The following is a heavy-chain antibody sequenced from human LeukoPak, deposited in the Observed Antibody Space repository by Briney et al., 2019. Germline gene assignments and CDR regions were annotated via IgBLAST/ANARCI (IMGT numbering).Heavy chain of an antibody. Sequence: GGSLRLFCAASGFTFSSYAMSWVRQAPGKGLEWVSAISGSGGSTYYADSVKGRFTISRDNSKNTLYLQMNSLRAEDTAVYYCAKLNTPIEGYSYGYEYFQHWGQGTLVTVSS. CDR1: GFTFSSYA. D-gene: IGHD5-18*01. J-gene: IGHJ1*01. V-gene: IGHV3-23*01. CDR3: AKLNTPIEGYSYGYEYFQH. CDR2: ISGSGGST.